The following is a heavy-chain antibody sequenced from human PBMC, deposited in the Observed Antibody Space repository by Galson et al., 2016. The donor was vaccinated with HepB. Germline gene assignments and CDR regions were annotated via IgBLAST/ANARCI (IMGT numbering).Heavy chain of an antibody. J-gene: IGHJ5*02. CDR1: GDSVTSGNYY. CDR3: SSLGYCCGGTCSSTSFS. V-gene: IGHV4-61*01. CDR2: VYYSGYT. D-gene: IGHD2-15*01. Sequence: LSLTCTVSGDSVTSGNYYWSWIRQPPGKGLEWIGYVYYSGYTNYNPALKSRVTVSADTSKHQYSLTLSSVTAADTAVYFCSSLGYCCGGTCSSTSFSWGQGTLVTVSS.